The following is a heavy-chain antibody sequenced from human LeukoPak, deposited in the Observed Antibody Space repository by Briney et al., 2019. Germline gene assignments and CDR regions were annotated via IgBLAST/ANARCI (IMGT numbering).Heavy chain of an antibody. V-gene: IGHV3-21*01. Sequence: PGGSLRLSCAASGFTFSSYSMNWVRQAPGKGLEWVSSISSSSSYIYYADSVYGRSTISRNNAKNSLYLPLNSLRAEATAVYYCARGKSDYCGQRTLVTVSS. CDR3: ARGKSDY. J-gene: IGHJ4*02. CDR1: GFTFSSYS. CDR2: ISSSSSYI.